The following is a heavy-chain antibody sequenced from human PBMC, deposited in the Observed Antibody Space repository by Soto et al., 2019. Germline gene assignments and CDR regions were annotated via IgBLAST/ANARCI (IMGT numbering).Heavy chain of an antibody. Sequence: SVKVSCKASGGTFSSYAISWVRQAPGQGLEWMGGIIPIFGTANYAQKFQGRVTITADESTSTAYMELSSLRSEDTAVYYCARDQFHDILTGNSEYYYYYGMDVWGQGTTVTVSS. CDR1: GGTFSSYA. CDR2: IIPIFGTA. J-gene: IGHJ6*02. D-gene: IGHD3-9*01. CDR3: ARDQFHDILTGNSEYYYYYGMDV. V-gene: IGHV1-69*13.